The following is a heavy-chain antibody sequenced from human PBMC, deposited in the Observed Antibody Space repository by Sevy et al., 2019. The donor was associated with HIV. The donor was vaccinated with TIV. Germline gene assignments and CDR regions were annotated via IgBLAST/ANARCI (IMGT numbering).Heavy chain of an antibody. V-gene: IGHV3-33*01. J-gene: IGHJ4*02. CDR1: GFTFSNYA. CDR2: IWSDGAYQ. Sequence: GGSLRFSCAATGFTFSNYAMHWVRQAPGKGMEWVAIIWSDGAYQYHGDSVKGRFTISRDNSKNTLYLQMNNVRVEDTAVYCCARGGYYYDNAAYYALDSWGQGTLVTVSS. D-gene: IGHD3-22*01. CDR3: ARGGYYYDNAAYYALDS.